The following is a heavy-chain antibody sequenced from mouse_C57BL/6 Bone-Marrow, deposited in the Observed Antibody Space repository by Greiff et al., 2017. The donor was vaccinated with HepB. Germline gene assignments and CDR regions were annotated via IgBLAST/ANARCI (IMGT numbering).Heavy chain of an antibody. CDR3: VKRRTTVPYFDY. J-gene: IGHJ2*01. Sequence: QVQLKQSGPELVKPGASVKISCKASGYAFSSSWMNWVKQRPGKGLEWIGRIYPGDGDTNYNGKFKGKATLTADKSSSTAYMQLSSRTSEDSAVYFCVKRRTTVPYFDYWGQGTTLTVSS. CDR2: IYPGDGDT. CDR1: GYAFSSSW. D-gene: IGHD1-1*01. V-gene: IGHV1-82*01.